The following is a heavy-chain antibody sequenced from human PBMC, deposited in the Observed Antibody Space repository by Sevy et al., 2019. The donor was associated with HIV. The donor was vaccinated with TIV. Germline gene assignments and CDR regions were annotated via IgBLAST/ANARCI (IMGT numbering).Heavy chain of an antibody. CDR3: ARDCSSTSCLWGLDV. Sequence: GESLKISCAVSGFTFRSYWMSWVRQAPGKGLEWVAHIKVDGSEKYHVDSVKDRFTISRDNAKNSLFLQMNSLRVEDTAVYYCARDCSSTSCLWGLDVWGQGTAVTVSS. J-gene: IGHJ6*02. D-gene: IGHD2-2*01. CDR2: IKVDGSEK. V-gene: IGHV3-7*03. CDR1: GFTFRSYW.